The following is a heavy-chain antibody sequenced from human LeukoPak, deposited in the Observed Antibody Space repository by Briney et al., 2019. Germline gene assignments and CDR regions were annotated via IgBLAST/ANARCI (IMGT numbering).Heavy chain of an antibody. V-gene: IGHV3-73*01. CDR3: ARDPLGKGGAVGDL. D-gene: IGHD6-19*01. CDR2: IRSKANSYAT. CDR1: GFTFSGSA. Sequence: PGGSLRLSCAASGFTFSGSAMHWVRQAPGKGLEWVGRIRSKANSYATAYAASVKGRFTISRDDSKNTAYLQMNSLRAEDTAVYYCARDPLGKGGAVGDLWGQGTLVTVSS. J-gene: IGHJ4*02.